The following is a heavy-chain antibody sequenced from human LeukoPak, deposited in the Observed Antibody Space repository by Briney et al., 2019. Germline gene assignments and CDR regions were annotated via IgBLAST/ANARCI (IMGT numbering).Heavy chain of an antibody. Sequence: PGGSLRLSCAASGFTFSSYAMSWVRQAPGKGLEWVSAISGSGGSTYYADSVKGRFTISRDNSKNTLYLQMNSLRAEDTAVYYCAKDLGILTGYRIFDYWGQGTLVTVSS. D-gene: IGHD3-9*01. J-gene: IGHJ4*02. CDR3: AKDLGILTGYRIFDY. CDR1: GFTFSSYA. CDR2: ISGSGGST. V-gene: IGHV3-23*01.